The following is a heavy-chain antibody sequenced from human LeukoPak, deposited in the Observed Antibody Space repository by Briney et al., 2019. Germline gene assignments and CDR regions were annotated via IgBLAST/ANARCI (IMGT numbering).Heavy chain of an antibody. CDR1: GYTFTSYG. CDR3: ARGKLMVYAIQNDYYYYMDV. V-gene: IGHV1-18*01. D-gene: IGHD2-8*01. J-gene: IGHJ6*03. CDR2: ISAYNGNT. Sequence: ASVKVSCKASGYTFTSYGISWVRQAPGQGLEWMGGISAYNGNTNYAQKLQGRVTMTTDTSTSTAYMELRSLRSDDTAVYYCARGKLMVYAIQNDYYYYMDVWGKGTTVTVSS.